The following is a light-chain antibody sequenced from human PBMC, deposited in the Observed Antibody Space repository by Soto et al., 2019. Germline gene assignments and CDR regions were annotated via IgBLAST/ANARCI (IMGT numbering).Light chain of an antibody. CDR1: QSVSVN. Sequence: EIVMTQSPATLSVSPGERATLSCRASQSVSVNLAWYQQKPGLAPRLLIYGASTRATGIPARCSGSGSGTEFTLTISSLQSEDFAVYYCQQYDNWPLYTFGQGTKLEIK. V-gene: IGKV3-15*01. CDR3: QQYDNWPLYT. J-gene: IGKJ2*01. CDR2: GAS.